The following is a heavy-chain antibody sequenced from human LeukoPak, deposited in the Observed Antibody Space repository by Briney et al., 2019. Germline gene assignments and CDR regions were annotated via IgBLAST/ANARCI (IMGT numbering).Heavy chain of an antibody. CDR1: GGSFSSYY. CDR3: ARENSGSYREFDY. J-gene: IGHJ4*02. Sequence: SETLFLTCAVYGGSFSSYYWSWIRQPAGKGLEWIGRIYTSGSTNYNASLKSRVSMSVDTSKNQFSLKLSSVTAADTAVFYCARENSGSYREFDYWGQGTLVTVS. CDR2: IYTSGST. V-gene: IGHV4-4*07. D-gene: IGHD1-26*01.